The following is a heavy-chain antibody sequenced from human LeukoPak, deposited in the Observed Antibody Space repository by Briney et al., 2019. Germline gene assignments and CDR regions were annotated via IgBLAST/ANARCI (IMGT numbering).Heavy chain of an antibody. J-gene: IGHJ5*02. CDR2: IYYSEST. CDR1: GGSISSYY. Sequence: SETLSLTCTVSGGSISSYYWSWIRQPPGKGLEWIGYIYYSESTNYNPSLKSRVTISVDTSKNQFSLKLSSVTAADTAVYYCARTLRANWFDPWGQGTLVTVSS. CDR3: ARTLRANWFDP. V-gene: IGHV4-59*01.